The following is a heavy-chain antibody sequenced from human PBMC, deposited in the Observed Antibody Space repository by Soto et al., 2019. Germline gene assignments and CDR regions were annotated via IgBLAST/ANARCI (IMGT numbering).Heavy chain of an antibody. J-gene: IGHJ3*02. D-gene: IGHD2-15*01. CDR2: ISAYNGNT. V-gene: IGHV1-18*04. Sequence: ASVKVSCKASGYTFTTYYMHWVRQAPGQGLEWMGRISAYNGNTNYAQKLQGRVTMTTDTSTSTAYMELRSLTSDDTAVYYCARGNRIEAFDIWGQGTMVTVSS. CDR3: ARGNRIEAFDI. CDR1: GYTFTTYY.